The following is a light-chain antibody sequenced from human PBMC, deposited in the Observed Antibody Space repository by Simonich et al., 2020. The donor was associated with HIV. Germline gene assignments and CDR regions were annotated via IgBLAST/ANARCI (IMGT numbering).Light chain of an antibody. V-gene: IGKV1-9*01. CDR2: RAS. J-gene: IGKJ4*01. CDR1: QGIASY. Sequence: DIQLTQSPSFLSASVGDRVTITCRASQGIASYLAWYQQKPGKAPKLLIYRASTLQSGVPSRFSGSGSGIEFTLTISSLQPEDFATYYCQHLNSFLPLTFGGGTKVEIK. CDR3: QHLNSFLPLT.